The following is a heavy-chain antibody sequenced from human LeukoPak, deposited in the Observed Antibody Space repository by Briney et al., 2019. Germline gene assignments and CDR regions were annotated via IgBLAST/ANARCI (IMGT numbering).Heavy chain of an antibody. J-gene: IGHJ4*02. CDR3: ARGRGYYDSSGYSAYFDY. D-gene: IGHD3-22*01. Sequence: ASVKVSCTASGYTFTSYYMHWVRQAPGQGLEWMGIINPSGGSTSYAQKFQGRVTMTRDTSTSTVYMELSSLRSEDTAVYYCARGRGYYDSSGYSAYFDYWGQGTPVTVSS. CDR2: INPSGGST. V-gene: IGHV1-46*01. CDR1: GYTFTSYY.